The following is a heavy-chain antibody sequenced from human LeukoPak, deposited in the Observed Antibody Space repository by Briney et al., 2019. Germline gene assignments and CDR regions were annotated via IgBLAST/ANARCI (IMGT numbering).Heavy chain of an antibody. Sequence: PGGSLRLSCAASGFTFGSYWMSWVRQAPGKGLEWVANIKEDGSEKNYVEPVRGRFTISRDNADNSLYLQMNSLRVEDTAVYYCARVGWFGELTRHPGGDSWGQGTLVTVSS. J-gene: IGHJ4*02. V-gene: IGHV3-7*01. CDR3: ARVGWFGELTRHPGGDS. CDR2: IKEDGSEK. D-gene: IGHD3-10*01. CDR1: GFTFGSYW.